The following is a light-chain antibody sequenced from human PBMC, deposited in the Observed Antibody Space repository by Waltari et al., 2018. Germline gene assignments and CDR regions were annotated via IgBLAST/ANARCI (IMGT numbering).Light chain of an antibody. J-gene: IGKJ4*01. V-gene: IGKV3-15*01. CDR1: QNIRSN. CDR2: GAS. Sequence: EIVMTQSPATLSVSPGERATLSCRASQNIRSNLAWYQQKPGQAPSLVIYGASTRATDVPARFRGSGSGTEFTLTISSLQSEDFAVYYCLPFTDWPPSLTFGGGTKVQIK. CDR3: LPFTDWPPSLT.